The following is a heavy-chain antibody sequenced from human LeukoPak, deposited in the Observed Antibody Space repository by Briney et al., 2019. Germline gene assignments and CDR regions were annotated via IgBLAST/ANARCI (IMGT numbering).Heavy chain of an antibody. J-gene: IGHJ5*02. Sequence: PSETLSLTCTASGGSISSYYWSWIRQPPGKGLEWIGYIYYSGSTNYNPSLKSRVTISVDTSKNQFSLKLSSVAAAATAVYYCARQTMNIAARPGWFDPWGQGTLVTVSS. D-gene: IGHD6-6*01. CDR1: GGSISSYY. CDR3: ARQTMNIAARPGWFDP. V-gene: IGHV4-59*08. CDR2: IYYSGST.